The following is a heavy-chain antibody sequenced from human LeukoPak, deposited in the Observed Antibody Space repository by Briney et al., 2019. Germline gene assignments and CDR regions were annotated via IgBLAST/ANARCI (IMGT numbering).Heavy chain of an antibody. Sequence: PGGSLRLSCAASGFTFSSYNMNWVRQAPGKGLEWVSSISASSSYIYYADSLKGRFTISRDNAKNSLYLQMNSLRDEDTAVYYCARDAGYSSAWSHWYFDLWGRGTLVTVSS. D-gene: IGHD6-19*01. J-gene: IGHJ2*01. CDR2: ISASSSYI. CDR3: ARDAGYSSAWSHWYFDL. V-gene: IGHV3-21*01. CDR1: GFTFSSYN.